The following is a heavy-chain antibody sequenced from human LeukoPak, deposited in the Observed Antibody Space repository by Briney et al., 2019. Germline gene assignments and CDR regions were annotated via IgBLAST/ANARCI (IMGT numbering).Heavy chain of an antibody. CDR1: GASMTSNY. V-gene: IGHV4-59*01. CDR2: VYYSGRT. D-gene: IGHD3-22*01. Sequence: PSETLSLTCTVSGASMTSNYWNWIRPPPGKGLEWIGYVYYSGRTNYNPSLKSRVTISVDTSKNQFSLRLSSVTAADTAVYYCARWNYYNSIRYFDYWGRGTLVTVSS. J-gene: IGHJ4*02. CDR3: ARWNYYNSIRYFDY.